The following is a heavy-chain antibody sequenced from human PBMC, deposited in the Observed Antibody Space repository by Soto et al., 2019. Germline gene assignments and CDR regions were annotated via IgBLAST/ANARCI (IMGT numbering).Heavy chain of an antibody. D-gene: IGHD2-21*02. J-gene: IGHJ4*02. CDR3: AKGVATAVPALDY. CDR1: GFSFDGFV. Sequence: GGSLRLSCVASGFSFDGFVMNWVRQRPGKGLEWVSSVSWNSGAKLYADSVKGRFAISRDSAKKSVYLQMNSLRPDDTAFYYCAKGVATAVPALDYWGQGTLVTVSS. V-gene: IGHV3-9*01. CDR2: VSWNSGAK.